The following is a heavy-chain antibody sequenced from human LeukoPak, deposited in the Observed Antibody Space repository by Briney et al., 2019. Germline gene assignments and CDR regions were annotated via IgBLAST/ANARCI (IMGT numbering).Heavy chain of an antibody. CDR1: GFTFSSYS. V-gene: IGHV3-21*01. CDR2: ISSSSSYI. CDR3: ARYCSGGSCYSGDDY. D-gene: IGHD2-15*01. J-gene: IGHJ4*02. Sequence: GGSLRLSCAASGFTFSSYSMNWVRQAPGKGLEWVSSISSSSSYIYYADSVKGRFTISRDNAKNSLYLQMNSLRAEDTAVYYCARYCSGGSCYSGDDYWGQGTLVTVSS.